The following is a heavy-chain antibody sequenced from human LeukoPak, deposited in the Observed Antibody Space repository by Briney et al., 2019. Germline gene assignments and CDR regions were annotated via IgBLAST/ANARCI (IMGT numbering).Heavy chain of an antibody. D-gene: IGHD2-2*01. CDR3: AKGGCSTATCLNWFDP. V-gene: IGHV3-23*01. Sequence: PGASLRLSCAASGFAFSSYGMTWVRQAPGKGLEWVSVISGSGGSTYYADSVQRRFTISRDNSKNTLYLQMNSLRAEDTAVYYCAKGGCSTATCLNWFDPWGQGTLVTVSS. J-gene: IGHJ5*02. CDR1: GFAFSSYG. CDR2: ISGSGGST.